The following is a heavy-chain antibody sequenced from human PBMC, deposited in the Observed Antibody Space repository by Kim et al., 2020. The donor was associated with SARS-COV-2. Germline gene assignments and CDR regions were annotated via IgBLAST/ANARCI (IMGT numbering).Heavy chain of an antibody. Sequence: SNKCYAGSGKGRFTIARDNSKNTLYLQMNSLGAGDTGVYYCGGDGGGVLDDWGQGTLVTVSS. V-gene: IGHV3-30*01. J-gene: IGHJ4*02. CDR3: GGDGGGVLDD. CDR2: SNK. D-gene: IGHD3-16*01.